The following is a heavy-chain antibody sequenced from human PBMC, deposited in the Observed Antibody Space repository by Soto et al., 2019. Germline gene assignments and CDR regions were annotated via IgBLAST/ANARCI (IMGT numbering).Heavy chain of an antibody. CDR2: IIPIFNRP. D-gene: IGHD5-18*01. CDR1: GGTFSTYA. V-gene: IGHV1-69*12. Sequence: QVQLVQSGAEVKKPGSSVKVSCKASGGTFSTYAISWVRQAPGQGFEWMGGIIPIFNRPNYAQKFQSKLTIAADVASSTAYMELSSRISEDTAVYYCARQLSCNYYYYGMDVWGQGTRVTVSS. J-gene: IGHJ6*02. CDR3: ARQLSCNYYYYGMDV.